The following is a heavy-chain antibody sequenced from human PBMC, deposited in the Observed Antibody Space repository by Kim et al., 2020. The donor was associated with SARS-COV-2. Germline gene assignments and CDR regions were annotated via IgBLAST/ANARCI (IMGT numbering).Heavy chain of an antibody. J-gene: IGHJ4*02. CDR2: IYTSGST. Sequence: SETLSLTCTVSGGSISSGSYYWSWIRQPAGKGLEWIGRIYTSGSTNYNPSLKSRVTISVDTSKNQFSLKLSSVTAADTAVYYCARDGFGGNPPGDYWGQGTLVTVSS. D-gene: IGHD2-15*01. CDR3: ARDGFGGNPPGDY. V-gene: IGHV4-61*02. CDR1: GGSISSGSYY.